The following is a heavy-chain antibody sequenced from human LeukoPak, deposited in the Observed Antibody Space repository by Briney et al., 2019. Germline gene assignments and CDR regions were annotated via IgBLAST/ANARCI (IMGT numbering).Heavy chain of an antibody. J-gene: IGHJ4*02. CDR1: GFTFSNYA. CDR2: ISDSET. D-gene: IGHD2-2*01. V-gene: IGHV3-23*01. Sequence: GGSLRLSCAASGFTFSNYAMTWVRQAPGKGLEWVSLISDSETNYGDSVKGRFTVSRDNSKNTLYLEMNSLRAEDTAVYYCARGGSGTSVLYYWGQGVQVTVSS. CDR3: ARGGSGTSVLYY.